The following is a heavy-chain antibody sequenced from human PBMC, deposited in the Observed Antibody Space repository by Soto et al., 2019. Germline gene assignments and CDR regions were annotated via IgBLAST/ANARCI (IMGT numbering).Heavy chain of an antibody. CDR1: GGSISSSSYY. D-gene: IGHD6-19*01. CDR3: ARVGAVAVEFDY. J-gene: IGHJ4*02. V-gene: IGHV4-39*02. CDR2: IYYSGST. Sequence: PSETLSLTCTVSGGSISSSSYYWGWIRQPPGKGLEWIGSIYYSGSTYYNPSLKSRFTISRDNAKNSLYLQMNSLRAEDTAVYYCARVGAVAVEFDYWGQGTLVTVSS.